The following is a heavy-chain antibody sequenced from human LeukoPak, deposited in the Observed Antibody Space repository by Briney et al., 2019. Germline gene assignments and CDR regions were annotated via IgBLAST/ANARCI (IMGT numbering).Heavy chain of an antibody. D-gene: IGHD4-11*01. CDR3: ARHAYYSNLDYRMDV. V-gene: IGHV5-51*01. CDR2: IYPGDSDT. Sequence: GESLKISCKGSGYSFTSYWIGWVRQMPGKGLEWMGIIYPGDSDTRYSPSSQGQVTISADKSISTAYLQWSSLKASDTAMYYCARHAYYSNLDYRMDVWGKGTTVTVSS. J-gene: IGHJ6*04. CDR1: GYSFTSYW.